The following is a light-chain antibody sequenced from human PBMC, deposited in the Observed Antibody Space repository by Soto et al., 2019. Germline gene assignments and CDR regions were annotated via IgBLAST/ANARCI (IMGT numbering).Light chain of an antibody. CDR3: QVYTTSPQT. CDR2: DGF. Sequence: EVVLTQYPGTLSLSPGEGATLSCRSSQTVGNDYLAWYQQKPDQAPRLLIYDGFHRAAGIPDRFSGSGSGTDFTLTISRLEPEDFAVYYCQVYTTSPQTFGQGTKVDIK. J-gene: IGKJ1*01. CDR1: QTVGNDY. V-gene: IGKV3-20*01.